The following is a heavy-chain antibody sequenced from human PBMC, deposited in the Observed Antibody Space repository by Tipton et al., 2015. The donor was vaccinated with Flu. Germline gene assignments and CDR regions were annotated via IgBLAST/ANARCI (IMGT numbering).Heavy chain of an antibody. CDR2: INPNNGGT. V-gene: IGHV1-2*02. CDR3: ARGVALTD. D-gene: IGHD3-3*01. J-gene: IGHJ4*02. CDR1: GYTFTGYY. Sequence: QLVQSGAEVKKPGASVKVSCKASGYTFTGYYMHWVRQAPGQGLEWMGWINPNNGGTNYAQNFQGRVSMAMDTSIRTVYMELSRLKSDDTAVYYCARGVALTDWGQGTLVTVSS.